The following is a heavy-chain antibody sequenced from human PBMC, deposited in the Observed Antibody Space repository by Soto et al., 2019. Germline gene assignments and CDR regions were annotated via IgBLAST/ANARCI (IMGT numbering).Heavy chain of an antibody. J-gene: IGHJ2*01. D-gene: IGHD2-2*01. CDR3: ARDLRSTDYYFDL. V-gene: IGHV1-18*01. CDR2: INGYNGDA. CDR1: GYTFRNYG. Sequence: QVQLVQSGAEVKNPGASVKVSCKASGYTFRNYGISWVRQAPGQGLEWMGWINGYNGDANYAQNLQGRVTVTTDTSTSTAYMELRSLRSDDTAVYYCARDLRSTDYYFDLWGRGTLVIVSS.